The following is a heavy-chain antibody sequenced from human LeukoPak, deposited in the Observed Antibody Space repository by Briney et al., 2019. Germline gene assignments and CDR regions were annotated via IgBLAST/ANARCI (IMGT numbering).Heavy chain of an antibody. CDR2: ISYDGSNK. D-gene: IGHD2-21*01. J-gene: IGHJ4*02. CDR3: ARDPLGDSTYYFDY. CDR1: GFTFSSYA. Sequence: PGGSLRLSCAASGFTFSSYAMHWVRQAPGKGLEWVAVISYDGSNKYYAGSVKGRFTISRDNSKNTLYLQMNSLRAEDTAVYYCARDPLGDSTYYFDYWGQGTLVTVS. V-gene: IGHV3-30*04.